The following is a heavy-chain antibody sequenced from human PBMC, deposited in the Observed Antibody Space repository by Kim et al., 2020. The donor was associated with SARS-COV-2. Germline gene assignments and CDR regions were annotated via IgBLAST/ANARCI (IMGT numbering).Heavy chain of an antibody. CDR2: ISYDGSNK. D-gene: IGHD3-3*01. V-gene: IGHV3-30*04. Sequence: GGSLRLSCAASGFTFSSYAMHWVRQAPGKGLEWVAVISYDGSNKYYVDSVKGRFTISRDNSKNTLYLQMNSLRAEDTAVYYCARGRNPHFITIFVVVTDPSYYYYYYGMDVWGQGTTVTVSS. CDR3: ARGRNPHFITIFVVVTDPSYYYYYYGMDV. CDR1: GFTFSSYA. J-gene: IGHJ6*02.